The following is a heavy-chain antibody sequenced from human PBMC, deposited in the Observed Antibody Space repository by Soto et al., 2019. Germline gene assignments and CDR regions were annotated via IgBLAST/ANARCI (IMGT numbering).Heavy chain of an antibody. Sequence: PGGSLRLSCASSGFPFRSYAMSWFRQAPVKGLQLVSAISGSGGSTYYADSVKGRFTISRDNSKNTLYLQMNSLRAEDTAVYYCAKDKRWPPYYFDYWGQGTLVTVSS. CDR1: GFPFRSYA. V-gene: IGHV3-23*01. CDR3: AKDKRWPPYYFDY. CDR2: ISGSGGST. J-gene: IGHJ4*02.